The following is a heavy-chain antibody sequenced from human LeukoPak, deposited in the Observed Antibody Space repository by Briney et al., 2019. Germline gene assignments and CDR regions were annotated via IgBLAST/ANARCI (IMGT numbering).Heavy chain of an antibody. D-gene: IGHD3-3*02. J-gene: IGHJ4*02. CDR3: ARNGGGKRVLEGYFDY. CDR1: GFTVSTNY. V-gene: IGHV3-66*01. CDR2: IYPDGYT. Sequence: GGSLRLSCAASGFTVSTNYMSWVHQAPGKGLEWVSVIYPDGYTYYADSVKGRFTISRDNSKNTLYLQMNSLRAEDTAVYYCARNGGGKRVLEGYFDYWGLGTLVTVSS.